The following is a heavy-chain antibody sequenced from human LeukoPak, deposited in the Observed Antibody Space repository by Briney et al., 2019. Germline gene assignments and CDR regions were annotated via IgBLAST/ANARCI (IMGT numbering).Heavy chain of an antibody. V-gene: IGHV4-59*08. Sequence: SETLSLTCTVSGVSMSACYWMWIRQPPGEGLEWIGYIHHSGSTNYNPSLRSRVTISVDTSKNQFSLKLSAVTAADTAVYYCAGDYGGFEGVMDVWGQGITVTVSS. CDR3: AGDYGGFEGVMDV. D-gene: IGHD4-23*01. CDR2: IHHSGST. CDR1: GVSMSACY. J-gene: IGHJ6*02.